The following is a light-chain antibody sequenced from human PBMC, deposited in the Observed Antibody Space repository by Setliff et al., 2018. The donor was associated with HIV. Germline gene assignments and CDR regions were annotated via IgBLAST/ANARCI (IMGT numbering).Light chain of an antibody. V-gene: IGLV2-11*01. CDR1: GSDVGGYNY. J-gene: IGLJ2*01. CDR3: CSYAGTYVV. Sequence: QSALTQPRSVSGSPGQSVTISCTGTGSDVGGYNYVSWYQQHPGKAPKLMIYDVSKWPSGVPDRFSGSKSGNTASLTISGLQAEDEADYYCCSYAGTYVVFGGGTKVTVL. CDR2: DVS.